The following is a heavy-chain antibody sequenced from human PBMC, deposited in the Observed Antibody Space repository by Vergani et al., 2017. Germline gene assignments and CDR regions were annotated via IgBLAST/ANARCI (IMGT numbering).Heavy chain of an antibody. Sequence: HVQVAQSGAEVKKSGASVKVLCKISGYTFSNYYMHWVRQAPGQGLEWVGIINPSGGHTNYAQKFQGRVTMTRGTSTRAVYMELCSLRSEDTAIYYCARGDYGILTGYRYWGQGTLVTVSA. CDR3: ARGDYGILTGYRY. D-gene: IGHD3-9*01. CDR2: INPSGGHT. CDR1: GYTFSNYY. J-gene: IGHJ4*02. V-gene: IGHV1-46*03.